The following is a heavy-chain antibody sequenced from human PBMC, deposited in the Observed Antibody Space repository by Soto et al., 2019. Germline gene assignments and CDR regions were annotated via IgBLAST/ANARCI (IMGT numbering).Heavy chain of an antibody. CDR3: ARTPAYCTNGVCYNPSVYYYGMDV. D-gene: IGHD2-8*01. CDR1: GFSLSTSGMC. V-gene: IGHV2-70*01. CDR2: IDWDDDK. J-gene: IGHJ6*02. Sequence: SGPTLVKPTQTLTLTCTFSGFSLSTSGMCVSWIRQPPGKALEWLALIDWDDDKYYSTSLKTRLTISKDTSKNQVVLTMTNMDPVDTATYYCARTPAYCTNGVCYNPSVYYYGMDVWGQGTTVTVSS.